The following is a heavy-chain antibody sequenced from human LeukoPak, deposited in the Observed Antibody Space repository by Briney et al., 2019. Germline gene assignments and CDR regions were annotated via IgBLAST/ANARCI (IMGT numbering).Heavy chain of an antibody. CDR2: IYYSGSI. CDR3: ARDIGWLHGENWFDP. CDR1: GGSMSSSSYY. V-gene: IGHV4-39*07. J-gene: IGHJ5*02. D-gene: IGHD5-12*01. Sequence: TTSETLSLTCTVSGGSMSSSSYYWDWIRQPPGKGLEWIGSIYYSGSIYYNPSLKSRVTISVDTSKNQFSLKLSSVTAADTAVYYCARDIGWLHGENWFDPWGQGTLVTVSS.